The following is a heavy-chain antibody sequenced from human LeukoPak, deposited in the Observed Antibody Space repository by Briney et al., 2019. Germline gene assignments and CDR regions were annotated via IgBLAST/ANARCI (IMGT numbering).Heavy chain of an antibody. J-gene: IGHJ4*02. CDR1: GFTFSDYY. CDR2: ISSSGSTI. Sequence: GGSLRLSCAASGFTFSDYYMSWIRQAPGKGLEWVSYISSSGSTIYYADSVKGRFTISRDNAKNSLYLQMNSLRAEDTAVYYCARGTYYDILTGSLTPFDYWGQGTLVTVSS. V-gene: IGHV3-11*01. CDR3: ARGTYYDILTGSLTPFDY. D-gene: IGHD3-9*01.